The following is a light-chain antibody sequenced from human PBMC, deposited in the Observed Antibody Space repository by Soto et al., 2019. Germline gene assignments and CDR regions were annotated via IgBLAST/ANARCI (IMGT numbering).Light chain of an antibody. J-gene: IGKJ2*01. Sequence: EIVMTQSPGTLSLSPGERATLSCRASQSVRRSYIAWYQQKPGQAPRLLIYGASNRATGIPDRFSGSGSGTDFSLTISRLEPEDFAVYYCHQYANAPQTYGQGTKLEIK. CDR2: GAS. V-gene: IGKV3-20*01. CDR1: QSVRRSY. CDR3: HQYANAPQT.